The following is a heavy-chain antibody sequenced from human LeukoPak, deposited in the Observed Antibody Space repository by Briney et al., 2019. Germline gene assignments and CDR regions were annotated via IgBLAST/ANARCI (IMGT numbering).Heavy chain of an antibody. CDR2: IYYSGST. CDR3: ARAPSYYDSSGYRKYYFDY. J-gene: IGHJ4*02. Sequence: SETLSLTCTVSGGSISSYYWSWIRQPPGKGLEWIGYIYYSGSTNYNPSLKSRVTISVDTSKNQFSLKLSSVTAADTAVYYCARAPSYYDSSGYRKYYFDYWGQGTLVTVSS. CDR1: GGSISSYY. V-gene: IGHV4-59*12. D-gene: IGHD3-22*01.